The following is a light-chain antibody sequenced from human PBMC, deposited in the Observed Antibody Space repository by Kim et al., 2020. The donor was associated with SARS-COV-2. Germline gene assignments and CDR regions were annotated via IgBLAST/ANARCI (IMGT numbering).Light chain of an antibody. CDR2: EHN. V-gene: IGLV1-51*01. J-gene: IGLJ2*01. Sequence: NVTISRSGTSYNMGNTYVSWSRQLPGTAPTLLIYEHNKRPSEIPDRFSGSKAGTSATLGITGLQTGDEADYYCGTWDSSLVVFGGGTQLTVL. CDR3: GTWDSSLVV. CDR1: SYNMGNTY.